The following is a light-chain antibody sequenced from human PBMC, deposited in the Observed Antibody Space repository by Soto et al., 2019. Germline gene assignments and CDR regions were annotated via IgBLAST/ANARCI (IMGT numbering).Light chain of an antibody. CDR1: QSVSSN. CDR2: GAS. J-gene: IGKJ4*01. V-gene: IGKV3-15*01. CDR3: QQYNNWPFFT. Sequence: EIVMTQSPATLSVSLGERATLSCRASQSVSSNLAWYQQKPGQAPRLLIYGASTRATGIPARFSGSGSGTEFTLTISSLQSEDFAVYYCQQYNNWPFFTFGGGTKVEIK.